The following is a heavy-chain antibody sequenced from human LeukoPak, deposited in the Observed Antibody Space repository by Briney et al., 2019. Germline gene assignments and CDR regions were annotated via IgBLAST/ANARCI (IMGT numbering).Heavy chain of an antibody. Sequence: GASVKVSCKASGYTFSSYDINWVRQATGQGLEWMGWMNPNSGKTGYAQKFQRRVTMTRNTSISTAYMELSSLRSEDTAVYYCARGPTQVVVLGYYYMDVWGKGTTVTVSS. D-gene: IGHD2-2*01. CDR2: MNPNSGKT. CDR3: ARGPTQVVVLGYYYMDV. J-gene: IGHJ6*03. V-gene: IGHV1-8*01. CDR1: GYTFSSYD.